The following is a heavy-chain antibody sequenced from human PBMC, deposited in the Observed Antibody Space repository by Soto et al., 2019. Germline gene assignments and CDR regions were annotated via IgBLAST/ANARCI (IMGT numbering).Heavy chain of an antibody. D-gene: IGHD1-26*01. CDR3: ARHKDGPYVGYYYGMGV. CDR2: INPGDSDA. V-gene: IGHV5-51*01. J-gene: IGHJ6*02. Sequence: PGESLKISCRGSGYRFSNNWIAWVRQKPGKGLEWMGIINPGDSDARYSPSFYGQVTMSADLSANTAYLQWSNLKASDTAVYFCARHKDGPYVGYYYGMGVWGQGTTVTVSS. CDR1: GYRFSNNW.